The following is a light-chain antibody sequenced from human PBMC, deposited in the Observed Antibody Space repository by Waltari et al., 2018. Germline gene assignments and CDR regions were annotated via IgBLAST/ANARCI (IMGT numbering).Light chain of an antibody. CDR1: YSDVGRYNY. J-gene: IGLJ1*01. Sequence: QSALTRPASVPGSLGTSINISCTGTYSDVGRYNYVSWYQQHPGKAPKLVIFDVSNRPSGVSNRFSGSKSGNTASLSISGLQAEDEADYYCCSYTDRSTYVFGTGTKVTVL. CDR2: DVS. CDR3: CSYTDRSTYV. V-gene: IGLV2-14*03.